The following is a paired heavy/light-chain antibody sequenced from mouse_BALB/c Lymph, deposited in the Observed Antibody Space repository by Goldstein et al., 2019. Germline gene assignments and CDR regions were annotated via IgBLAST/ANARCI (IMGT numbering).Heavy chain of an antibody. CDR3: ARWNDGFDY. CDR2: IYPYNDGT. Sequence: EVQLQQSGPELVKPGASVKMSCKASGYTFTDYVMHWVKQKPGQGLEWIGYIYPYNDGTEYTEKFKGKATLTLDKSSSTAYMDLSSLTSEDSTVYYCARWNDGFDYWGQGTTLTVSS. D-gene: IGHD2-3*01. J-gene: IGHJ2*01. V-gene: IGHV1S136*01. CDR1: GYTFTDYV.
Light chain of an antibody. CDR1: SSVNY. CDR3: QQFTSSPFT. CDR2: YTS. Sequence: ENVLTQSPAIMSASLGEKVTMSCRASSSVNYMYWYQQKSDASPKLWIYYTSNLAPGVPARFSGSGSGNSYSLTISSMEGEDAATYYCQQFTSSPFTFGSGTKLEIK. V-gene: IGKV4-50*01. J-gene: IGKJ4*01.